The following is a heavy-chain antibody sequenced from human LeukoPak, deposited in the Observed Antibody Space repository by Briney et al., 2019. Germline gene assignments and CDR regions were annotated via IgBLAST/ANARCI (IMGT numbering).Heavy chain of an antibody. V-gene: IGHV1-18*01. D-gene: IGHD1-26*01. J-gene: IGHJ4*02. CDR1: GYTFTSYD. Sequence: ASVKVSCKASGYTFTSYDINWVRQATGQGLEWMGWISAYNGNTNYAQKLQGRVTMTTDTSTSTAYMELRSLRSDDTAVYYCARDLVSGSYYLDYWGQGTLVTVSS. CDR3: ARDLVSGSYYLDY. CDR2: ISAYNGNT.